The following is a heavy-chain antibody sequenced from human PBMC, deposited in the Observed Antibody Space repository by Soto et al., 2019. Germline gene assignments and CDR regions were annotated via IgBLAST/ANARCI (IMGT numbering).Heavy chain of an antibody. CDR1: GFSFSHYW. J-gene: IGHJ5*02. D-gene: IGHD6-13*01. CDR3: VRDLGSSDLDP. CDR2: MNEDGNQK. V-gene: IGHV3-7*01. Sequence: GGSLRLSCAASGFSFSHYWMAWARQAPGKRPEWVANMNEDGNQKYYVDSVKGRFAISRDNAKNSLYLQMNSLTIEDTAIYYYVRDLGSSDLDPWGQGTLVTVSS.